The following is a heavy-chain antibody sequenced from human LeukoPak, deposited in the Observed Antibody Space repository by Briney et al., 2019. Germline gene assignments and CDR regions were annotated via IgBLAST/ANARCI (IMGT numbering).Heavy chain of an antibody. CDR1: GYTFTSYY. V-gene: IGHV1-46*01. Sequence: ASVNVSCKASGYTFTSYYMHWVRQAPGQGLEWMGIINPSGGSAGYAQRFQGRVTMTRDTSTSTVYMELSSLISEDTAVYYCARVSGDGYNHYWRQGTPVTLST. D-gene: IGHD5-24*01. CDR2: INPSGGSA. CDR3: ARVSGDGYNHY. J-gene: IGHJ4*02.